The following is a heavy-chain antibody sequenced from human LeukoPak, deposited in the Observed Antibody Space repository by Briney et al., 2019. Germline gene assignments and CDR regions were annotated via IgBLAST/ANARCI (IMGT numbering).Heavy chain of an antibody. V-gene: IGHV3-74*01. J-gene: IGHJ4*02. CDR3: AREGRGYSYAFEY. CDR1: GFTFSNYW. CDR2: INSDGSST. Sequence: TGGSLRLSCAASGFTFSNYWMHWVRQAPGKGRVWVSRINSDGSSTTYADSVKGRFTISRDNGQNKLYLQMNSLRAEDTAVYYCAREGRGYSYAFEYWGQGTLVTVSS. D-gene: IGHD5-18*01.